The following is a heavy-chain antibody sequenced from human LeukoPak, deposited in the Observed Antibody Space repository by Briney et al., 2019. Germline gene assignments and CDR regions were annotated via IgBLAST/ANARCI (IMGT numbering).Heavy chain of an antibody. CDR1: GGSISSYH. D-gene: IGHD2-21*01. CDR2: IHYSGST. Sequence: SETLSLTCTVSGGSISSYHWIWIRQPPGKGLEWIGYIHYSGSTNYNPSLKSRVTTSVDTSKKQFSLKLRSVTAADRAVYYCARSVSWGLLVRDDAFDIWGQGTMVTVSS. J-gene: IGHJ3*02. V-gene: IGHV4-59*08. CDR3: ARSVSWGLLVRDDAFDI.